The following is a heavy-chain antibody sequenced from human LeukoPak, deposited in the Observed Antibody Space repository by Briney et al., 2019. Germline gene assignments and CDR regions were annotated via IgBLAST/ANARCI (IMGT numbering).Heavy chain of an antibody. CDR3: ARGPSIAAANYYYMDV. CDR1: GGSISSGGYY. Sequence: SETLSLTCTVSGGSISSGGYYWSWIRQHPGKGLEWIGYIYYSGSTYYNPSLKSRVTISVDTSKNQFSLKLSSVTAADTAVYYCARGPSIAAANYYYMDVWGKGTTVTVSS. CDR2: IYYSGST. D-gene: IGHD6-13*01. J-gene: IGHJ6*03. V-gene: IGHV4-31*03.